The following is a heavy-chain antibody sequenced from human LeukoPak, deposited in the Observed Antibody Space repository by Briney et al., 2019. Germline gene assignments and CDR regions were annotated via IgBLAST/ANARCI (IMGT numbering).Heavy chain of an antibody. J-gene: IGHJ6*02. CDR2: ISSSSSYI. CDR3: ARVYPTVTRYGMDV. D-gene: IGHD4-11*01. Sequence: GGSLRLSCAASGFTFSSYSMNWVRQAPGKGLEWVSSISSSSSYIYYADSVKGRFTISRDNAKNSLYLQMNSLRAEGTAVYYCARVYPTVTRYGMDVWGQGTTVTVSS. CDR1: GFTFSSYS. V-gene: IGHV3-21*01.